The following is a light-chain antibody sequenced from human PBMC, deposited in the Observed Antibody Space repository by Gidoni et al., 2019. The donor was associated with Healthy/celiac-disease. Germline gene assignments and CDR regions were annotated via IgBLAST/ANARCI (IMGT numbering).Light chain of an antibody. CDR1: TGAVTSGHY. Sequence: QAVVTQEPSLTVSPGGTVTHTCGSSTGAVTSGHYPYWFQQKPGQAPRTLIYDTSNKHSWTPARFSGSLLGGKAALTLSGAQPEDEAEYYCLLSYSGAHVVFGGGTKLTVL. CDR3: LLSYSGAHVV. J-gene: IGLJ2*01. CDR2: DTS. V-gene: IGLV7-46*01.